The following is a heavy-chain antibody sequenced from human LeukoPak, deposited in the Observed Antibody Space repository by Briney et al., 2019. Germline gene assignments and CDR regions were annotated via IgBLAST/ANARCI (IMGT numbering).Heavy chain of an antibody. Sequence: GESLKISCKSSGYTFPSHWIGWVRQMPGKAPEWMGIIHPGDSDIRYSPSFQGQVTVSADKSISTAYLQWGRLKASDTAMYYCARGNPGYSGYYSDFWGQGTLVTVSS. D-gene: IGHD5-12*01. V-gene: IGHV5-51*01. CDR1: GYTFPSHW. J-gene: IGHJ4*02. CDR2: IHPGDSDI. CDR3: ARGNPGYSGYYSDF.